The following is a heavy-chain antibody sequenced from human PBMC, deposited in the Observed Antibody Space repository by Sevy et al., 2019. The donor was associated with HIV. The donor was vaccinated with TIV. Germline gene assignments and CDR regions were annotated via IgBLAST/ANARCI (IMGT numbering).Heavy chain of an antibody. CDR1: GFTFSKYS. CDR3: AREGCTKPHDY. Sequence: GGSLRLSCVGSGFTFSKYSMSWVRQPPGKGLEWVSTLSFGCGEINYADSVKGRFTISRDNSKSSVYLQMNNLRPEDTAVYYCAREGCTKPHDYWGQGTLVTVSS. V-gene: IGHV3-23*01. D-gene: IGHD2-8*01. J-gene: IGHJ4*02. CDR2: LSFGCGEI.